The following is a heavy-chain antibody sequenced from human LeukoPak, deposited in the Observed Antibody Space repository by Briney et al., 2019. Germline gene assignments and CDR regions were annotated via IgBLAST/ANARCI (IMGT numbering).Heavy chain of an antibody. CDR1: GFTFNTYD. J-gene: IGHJ4*02. D-gene: IGHD4-11*01. V-gene: IGHV3-13*01. Sequence: GGSLRLSCVASGFTFNTYDMHWVRQAPGKGLEWVSVIGTAGDTYYQASVRGRFTISRESAKNSLYLQMNSLRDGDTAVYYCARGYSHRFEYWGQGAPVIVSS. CDR2: IGTAGDT. CDR3: ARGYSHRFEY.